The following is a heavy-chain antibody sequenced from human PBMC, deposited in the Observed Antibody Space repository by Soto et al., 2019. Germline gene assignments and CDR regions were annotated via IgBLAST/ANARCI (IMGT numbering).Heavy chain of an antibody. J-gene: IGHJ4*02. CDR3: ARASTYFYNQ. Sequence: QVQLVQSGAEVKKPGSSVTVSCKAPGSTFSSYAIDWVRQAPGQGLEWMGGIIPVVGKANYAQKFQNRVTISADESTSTAYMEVSSLRSEDTAVYFCARASTYFYNQWGQGTLITVSS. CDR2: IIPVVGKA. V-gene: IGHV1-69*01. CDR1: GSTFSSYA. D-gene: IGHD3-10*01.